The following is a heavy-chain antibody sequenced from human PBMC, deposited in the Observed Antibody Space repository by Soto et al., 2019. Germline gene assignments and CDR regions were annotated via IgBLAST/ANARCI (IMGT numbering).Heavy chain of an antibody. J-gene: IGHJ6*03. D-gene: IGHD4-17*01. V-gene: IGHV4-59*08. CDR2: IYYSGST. Sequence: SETLSLTCTVSGGSISSYYWSWIRQPPGKGLEWIGYIYYSGSTNYNPSLKSRVTISVDTSKNQFSLKLSSVTAADTAVYYCARTLHDYGDYGYYYYMDVWGKGTTVTVSS. CDR3: ARTLHDYGDYGYYYYMDV. CDR1: GGSISSYY.